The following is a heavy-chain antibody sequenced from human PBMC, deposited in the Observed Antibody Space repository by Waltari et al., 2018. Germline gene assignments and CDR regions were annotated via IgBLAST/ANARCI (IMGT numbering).Heavy chain of an antibody. CDR1: GFTFSDYG. V-gene: IGHV3-21*04. CDR3: TRLHGDSSTIQVSFDI. Sequence: EVQLVESGGGLVKPGESLRLSCAASGFTFSDYGMHWVRRGAGEGLEWASSIKPGSTWMNYAGSVRGRFTVSRDNAESSLFLQLNSLRVEDTALYYCTRLHGDSSTIQVSFDIWGQGTLVTVSS. D-gene: IGHD5-18*01. CDR2: IKPGSTWM. J-gene: IGHJ3*02.